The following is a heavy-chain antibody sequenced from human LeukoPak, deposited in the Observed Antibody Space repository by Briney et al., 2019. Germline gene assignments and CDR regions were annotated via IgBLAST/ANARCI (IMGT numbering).Heavy chain of an antibody. J-gene: IGHJ4*02. V-gene: IGHV3-33*01. CDR1: GFTSSSYG. CDR3: ARSPRGTHYFDY. CDR2: IWYDGSNK. Sequence: GGSLRLSCAASGFTSSSYGMHWVRQAPGKGLEWVAVIWYDGSNKYYADSVKGRFTISRDNSKNTLYLQMNSLRAEDTAVYYCARSPRGTHYFDYWGQGTLVTVSS. D-gene: IGHD3-10*01.